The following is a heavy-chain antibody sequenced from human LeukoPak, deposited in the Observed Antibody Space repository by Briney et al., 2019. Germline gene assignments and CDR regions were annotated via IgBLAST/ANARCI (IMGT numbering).Heavy chain of an antibody. CDR2: ISSSSTI. Sequence: GGSLRLSCAASGFTFSTYGMHWVRQAPGKGLEWVSYISSSSTIYYADSVKGRFTISRDNAKNSLYLQMNSLRAEDTAVYYCASSCSSTSCYYYFYGMDVWGQGTTVTVSS. CDR1: GFTFSTYG. D-gene: IGHD2-2*01. V-gene: IGHV3-48*01. CDR3: ASSCSSTSCYYYFYGMDV. J-gene: IGHJ6*02.